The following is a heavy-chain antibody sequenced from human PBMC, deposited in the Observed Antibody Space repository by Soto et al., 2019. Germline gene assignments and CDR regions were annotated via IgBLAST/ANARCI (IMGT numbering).Heavy chain of an antibody. J-gene: IGHJ4*02. CDR1: GFTFSSYS. CDR2: ISSSDINI. CDR3: ARDYGDYVPRNDY. D-gene: IGHD4-17*01. V-gene: IGHV3-48*01. Sequence: ESGGGLIQPGGSLRLSCAASGFTFSSYSMNWVRQAPGKGLEWISYISSSDINIYYADAVKGRFTISRDIAKNSLYLQMNSLRAEETAVYYCARDYGDYVPRNDYWGQGTLVTVSS.